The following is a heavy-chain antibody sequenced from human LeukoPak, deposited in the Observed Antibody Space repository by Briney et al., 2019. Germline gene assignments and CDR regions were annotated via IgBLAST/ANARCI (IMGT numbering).Heavy chain of an antibody. D-gene: IGHD2-2*01. CDR2: IYYSGST. Sequence: SETLSLTYTVSGGSISSSSYYWGWIRQPPGKGLEWIGSIYYSGSTYYNPSLKSRVTISVDTSKNQFSLTLSSVTAASTAVYYCARRHYCSSTSCPHSWFAPWGQETLVTVS. CDR3: ARRHYCSSTSCPHSWFAP. J-gene: IGHJ5*02. V-gene: IGHV4-39*01. CDR1: GGSISSSSYY.